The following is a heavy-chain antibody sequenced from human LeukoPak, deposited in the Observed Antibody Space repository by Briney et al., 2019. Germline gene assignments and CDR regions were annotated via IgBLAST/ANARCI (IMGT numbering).Heavy chain of an antibody. CDR2: ISSSSSRTI. D-gene: IGHD6-19*01. V-gene: IGHV3-48*02. CDR1: GFTFSSYS. Sequence: GGSLRLSCAAAGFTFSSYSLNWVRQAPGKGLEWVSYISSSSSRTIYYADSVKGRFTISRDNAKNSVYLQMNSLRDEDTAVYYCARAGSGWYFDYWGQGTLVAVSS. J-gene: IGHJ4*02. CDR3: ARAGSGWYFDY.